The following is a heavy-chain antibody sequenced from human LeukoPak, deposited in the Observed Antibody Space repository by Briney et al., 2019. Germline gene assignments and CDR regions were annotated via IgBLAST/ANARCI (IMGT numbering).Heavy chain of an antibody. CDR1: GFTFSSYS. CDR3: ARGYAVAGHFDY. V-gene: IGHV3-21*01. J-gene: IGHJ4*02. Sequence: GGSLRLSCAASGFTFSSYSMNWVRQAPGKGLEWVSSISSSSSYIYYADSVKGRFTISRDNAKNSLYLQMNSLRAEDTAVYYCARGYAVAGHFDYWGQGTLVTVSS. CDR2: ISSSSSYI. D-gene: IGHD6-19*01.